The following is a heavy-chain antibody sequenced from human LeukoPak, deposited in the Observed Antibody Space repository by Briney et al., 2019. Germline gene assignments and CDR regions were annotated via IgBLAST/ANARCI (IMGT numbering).Heavy chain of an antibody. CDR2: INHSGST. Sequence: SETLSLTCAVYGGSFSGYYWSWIRQPPGKGLEWIGEINHSGSTNYNPSLKSRVTISVDTSKNQFFLKLSSVTAADTAVYYCARGGRRTPYYFDYWGQGTLVTVSS. V-gene: IGHV4-34*01. CDR1: GGSFSGYY. CDR3: ARGGRRTPYYFDY. J-gene: IGHJ4*02. D-gene: IGHD1-14*01.